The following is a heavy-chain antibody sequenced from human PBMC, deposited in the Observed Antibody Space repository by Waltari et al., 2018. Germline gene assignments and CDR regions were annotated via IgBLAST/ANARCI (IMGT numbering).Heavy chain of an antibody. CDR1: GGSISSYY. J-gene: IGHJ4*02. V-gene: IGHV4-59*01. D-gene: IGHD1-1*01. CDR3: ASTTGSLSWDY. CDR2: IYYSGST. Sequence: QVQLQESGPGLVKPSETLSLTCTVSGGSISSYYWSWIRQPPGKGLEWIGYIYYSGSTNYNPSLKSRVTISVDTSKNQFSLKLSSVTAADTAVYYCASTTGSLSWDYWGQGTLVTVSS.